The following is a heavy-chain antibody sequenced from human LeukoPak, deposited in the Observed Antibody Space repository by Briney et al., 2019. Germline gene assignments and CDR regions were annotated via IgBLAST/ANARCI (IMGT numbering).Heavy chain of an antibody. CDR3: ARGKFNYGL. V-gene: IGHV3-7*05. J-gene: IGHJ4*02. D-gene: IGHD3-10*01. CDR1: VSTFTSYG. CDR2: IKQDGSEK. Sequence: LKVSCKAAVSTFTSYGIICIREAPGTSLEWVAKIKQDGSEKYYVDSVEGRFTISRDNAKNSLYLQMNRLRVEDTAVYYRARGKFNYGLWGQGTLVTVSS.